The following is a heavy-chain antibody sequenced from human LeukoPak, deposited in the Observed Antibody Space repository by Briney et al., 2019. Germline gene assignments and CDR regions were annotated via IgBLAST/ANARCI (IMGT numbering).Heavy chain of an antibody. CDR1: GFTFSSCW. CDR3: VGGIMTAVTTRYFDL. D-gene: IGHD4-17*01. J-gene: IGHJ2*01. V-gene: IGHV3-7*01. CDR2: IKQDGSEK. Sequence: VPPGGSLRLPCAASGFTFSSCWMSWVRQAPGKGLEWVANIKQDGSEKYYVDSVKGRFTISRDNAKNSLYLQMNSLRVEDTAVYYCVGGIMTAVTTRYFDLWGRGTVVTVSS.